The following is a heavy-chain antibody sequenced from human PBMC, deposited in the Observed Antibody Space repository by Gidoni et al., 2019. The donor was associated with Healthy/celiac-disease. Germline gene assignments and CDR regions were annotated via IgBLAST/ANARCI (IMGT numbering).Heavy chain of an antibody. CDR3: ARDLGADY. CDR1: GFTFSSYE. Sequence: EVPLVESGGGLVQPGGSLRLSCSASGFTFSSYEMHWVRQAPGKGMEWVAYISSSGRTIDDADSVKGRFTISRDNAKNSLYLQMNSLRAEDTAVDYCARDLGADYWGQGTLVTVSS. V-gene: IGHV3-48*03. J-gene: IGHJ4*02. CDR2: ISSSGRTI.